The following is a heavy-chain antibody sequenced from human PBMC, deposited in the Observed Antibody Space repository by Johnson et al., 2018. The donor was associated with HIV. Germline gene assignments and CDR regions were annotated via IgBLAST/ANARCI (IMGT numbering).Heavy chain of an antibody. CDR1: GFTFSSYD. D-gene: IGHD2-2*01. V-gene: IGHV3-74*01. CDR2: INSDGSRT. CDR3: AREGVGYCSSTSCPYDAVDI. Sequence: VQLVESGGGLVQPGGSLRLSCAASGFTFSSYDMHWVRQAPGKGLVWVSRINSDGSRTSYADSVKGRFTISRDNSKNTLYLQMNSLRAEDTAVYYCAREGVGYCSSTSCPYDAVDIWGQGTMVTVSS. J-gene: IGHJ3*02.